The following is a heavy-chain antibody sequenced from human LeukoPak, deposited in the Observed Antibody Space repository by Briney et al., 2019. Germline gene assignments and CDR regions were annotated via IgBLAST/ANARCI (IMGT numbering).Heavy chain of an antibody. CDR1: GFTFSSYA. CDR3: LKDRLDWFSDY. Sequence: PGGSLRLSCSASGFTFSSYAMHWVRQAPGKGLEYVSAISSNGGSTYYADSVKGRFTISRDNSKNTLYLQMSSLRTEDTAVYYCLKDRLDWFSDYWGQGTLVTVSS. CDR2: ISSNGGST. V-gene: IGHV3-64D*06. D-gene: IGHD3-9*01. J-gene: IGHJ4*02.